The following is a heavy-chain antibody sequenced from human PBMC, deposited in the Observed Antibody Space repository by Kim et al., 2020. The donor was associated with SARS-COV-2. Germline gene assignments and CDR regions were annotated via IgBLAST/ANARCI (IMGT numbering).Heavy chain of an antibody. CDR2: INHSGST. D-gene: IGHD6-19*01. CDR3: ARGQVQWLLHGSNWFDP. CDR1: GGSFSGYY. Sequence: SETLSLTCAVYGGSFSGYYWSWIRQPPGKGLEWIGEINHSGSTNYNPSLKSRVTISVDTSKNQFSLKLSSVTAADTAVYYCARGQVQWLLHGSNWFDPWG. J-gene: IGHJ5*02. V-gene: IGHV4-34*01.